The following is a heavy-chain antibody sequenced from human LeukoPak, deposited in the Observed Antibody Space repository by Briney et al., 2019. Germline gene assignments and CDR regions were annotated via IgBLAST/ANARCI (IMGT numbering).Heavy chain of an antibody. Sequence: SVKVSCKASGGTFSSYAISWVRQAPGQGLEWMGGIIPIFGTANYAQKFQGRATITADKSTSTAYMELSSLRSEDTAVYYCARAGEYSYGYGYFDYWGQGTLVTVSS. CDR3: ARAGEYSYGYGYFDY. CDR1: GGTFSSYA. CDR2: IIPIFGTA. D-gene: IGHD5-18*01. J-gene: IGHJ4*02. V-gene: IGHV1-69*06.